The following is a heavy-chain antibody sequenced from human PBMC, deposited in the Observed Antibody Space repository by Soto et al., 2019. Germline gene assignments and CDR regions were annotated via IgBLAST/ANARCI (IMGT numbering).Heavy chain of an antibody. CDR2: ISESGST. D-gene: IGHD1-1*01. J-gene: IGHJ4*02. CDR1: GQSFSGHS. CDR3: ARGSGIVALPGELEDVNYDF. Sequence: QVQLQQWGAGLVKPSETLSLSCAVYGQSFSGHSWAWIRQPPGKGLEWIGEISESGSTYYNPSLKSRVTISTDTSKNQFSLKLNSVTAADTAAYFCARGSGIVALPGELEDVNYDFWGQGTLVYVSS. V-gene: IGHV4-34*01.